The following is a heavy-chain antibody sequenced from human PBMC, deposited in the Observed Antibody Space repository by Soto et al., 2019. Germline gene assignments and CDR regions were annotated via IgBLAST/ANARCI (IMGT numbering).Heavy chain of an antibody. CDR1: GGTFSSYA. D-gene: IGHD1-26*01. CDR3: ARPIVGASNFDY. J-gene: IGHJ4*02. Sequence: EASVKVSFKASGGTFSSYAISWVRQAPGQGLEWMGGIIPIFGTANYAQKFQGRVTITADESTSTAYMELSSLRSEDTAVYYCARPIVGASNFDYWGQGTLVTVSS. CDR2: IIPIFGTA. V-gene: IGHV1-69*13.